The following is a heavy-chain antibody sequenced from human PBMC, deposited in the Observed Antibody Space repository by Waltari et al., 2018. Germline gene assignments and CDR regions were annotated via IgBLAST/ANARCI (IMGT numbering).Heavy chain of an antibody. CDR3: ASSSDYGDYGDYFDY. CDR2: IIPILGIA. Sequence: QVQLVQSGAEVKKPGASVKVSCKASGYTFTGYYMHWVRQAPGQGLEWMGGIIPILGIANYAQKFQGRVTITADKSTSTAYMELSSLRSEDTAVYYCASSSDYGDYGDYFDYWGQGTLVTVSS. CDR1: GYTFTGYY. V-gene: IGHV1-69*10. J-gene: IGHJ4*02. D-gene: IGHD4-17*01.